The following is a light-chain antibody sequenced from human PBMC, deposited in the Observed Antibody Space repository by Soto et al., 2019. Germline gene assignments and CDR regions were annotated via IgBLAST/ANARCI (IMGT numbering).Light chain of an antibody. CDR1: SLPKQN. V-gene: IGLV3-25*02. CDR3: QSADSSGGYHVI. J-gene: IGLJ2*01. CDR2: KDS. Sequence: SYELTQPPSVSVSPGQTARITCSGDSLPKQNAYWYQQKPCQAPVLVIYKDSERPSGIPERFSVSSSGTIVTLTISGVQAEDEADYYCQSADSSGGYHVIFGGGTKLTVL.